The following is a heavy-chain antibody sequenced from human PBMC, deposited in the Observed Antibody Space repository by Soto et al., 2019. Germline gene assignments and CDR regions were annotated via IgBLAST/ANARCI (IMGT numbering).Heavy chain of an antibody. CDR3: ARGQLPAATTYFDF. V-gene: IGHV3-33*01. CDR1: GFTFSSYA. Sequence: QVHLVESGGGVVQPGGSLRLSCAASGFTFSSYAIHWVRQGPGKGLEWVAIIWFDGSNKYYADSVKGRFSISRDNSKNTLFLQMDSLRAEDTAVYYCARGQLPAATTYFDFWGQGTLVIVSS. D-gene: IGHD2-15*01. CDR2: IWFDGSNK. J-gene: IGHJ4*02.